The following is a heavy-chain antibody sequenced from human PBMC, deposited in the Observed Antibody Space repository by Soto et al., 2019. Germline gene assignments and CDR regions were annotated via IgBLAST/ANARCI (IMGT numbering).Heavy chain of an antibody. Sequence: GGSLRLSCAASGFTFSSYGMHWVRQAPGKGLEWVAVISYDGSNKYYADSVKGRFTISRDNSKNTLYLQMNSLRAEDTAVYYCAKLGSSGWYWVTPYYYYGMDVWGQGTTVTVSS. CDR1: GFTFSSYG. J-gene: IGHJ6*02. D-gene: IGHD6-13*01. CDR2: ISYDGSNK. CDR3: AKLGSSGWYWVTPYYYYGMDV. V-gene: IGHV3-30*18.